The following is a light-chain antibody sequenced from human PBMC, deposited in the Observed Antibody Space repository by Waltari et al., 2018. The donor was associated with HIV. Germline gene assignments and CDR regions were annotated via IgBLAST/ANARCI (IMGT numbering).Light chain of an antibody. CDR3: NSYVGSNNYI. CDR2: EVS. CDR1: RSDVGGYNY. J-gene: IGLJ1*01. V-gene: IGLV2-8*01. Sequence: QSALTQPPSASGSPGQSVPISCPGTRSDVGGYNYVSWYQHHPGKAPKLMIYEVSKRPSGVPDRFSGSKSGNTASLTVSGLQAEDEADYYCNSYVGSNNYIFGTGTKVTVL.